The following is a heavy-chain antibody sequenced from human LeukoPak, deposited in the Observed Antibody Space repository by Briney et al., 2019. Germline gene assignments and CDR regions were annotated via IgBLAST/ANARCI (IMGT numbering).Heavy chain of an antibody. CDR2: FDPEDGET. Sequence: ASVKVSCKVSGYTLTELSMHWVRQAPGKGLEWMGGFDPEDGETIYAQKFQGRVTMTEDTSTDTAYMELSSRRSEDTAVYYCATEYQLLHAFDIWGQGTMVTVSS. CDR1: GYTLTELS. CDR3: ATEYQLLHAFDI. D-gene: IGHD2-2*01. J-gene: IGHJ3*02. V-gene: IGHV1-24*01.